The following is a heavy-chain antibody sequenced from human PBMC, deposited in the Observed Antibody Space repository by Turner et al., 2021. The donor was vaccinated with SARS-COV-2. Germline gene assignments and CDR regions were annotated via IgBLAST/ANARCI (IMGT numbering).Heavy chain of an antibody. D-gene: IGHD5-18*01. Sequence: QVQLVQSGAEVKKPGASVKVSCQASGYTFTSYDINWVRQATGQGLEWMGWMNPNSGNTGYAQKLQGRVTMTRNTSISTAYMELSSLRSEDTAVYYCARTFTAMVRVDYWGQGTLVTVSS. V-gene: IGHV1-8*01. CDR2: MNPNSGNT. CDR3: ARTFTAMVRVDY. J-gene: IGHJ4*02. CDR1: GYTFTSYD.